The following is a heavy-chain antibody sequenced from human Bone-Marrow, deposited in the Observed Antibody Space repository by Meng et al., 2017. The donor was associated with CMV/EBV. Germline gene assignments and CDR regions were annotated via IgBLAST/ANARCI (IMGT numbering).Heavy chain of an antibody. CDR1: GFTFDDYA. D-gene: IGHD3-3*01. V-gene: IGHV3-9*01. J-gene: IGHJ6*02. CDR3: AKDGGDYDFWSGGGDYGMDV. CDR2: ISWNSGSI. Sequence: SLKISCAASGFTFDDYAMHWVRQAPGKGLEWVSGISWNSGSIGYADSVKGRFTISRDNAKNSLYLQMNSLRAEDTAVYYCAKDGGDYDFWSGGGDYGMDVWGQGTTVTVSS.